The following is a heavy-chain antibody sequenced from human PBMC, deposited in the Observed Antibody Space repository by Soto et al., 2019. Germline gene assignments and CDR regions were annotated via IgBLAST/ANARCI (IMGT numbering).Heavy chain of an antibody. CDR3: ARYYRGSGRYFFDY. J-gene: IGHJ4*02. D-gene: IGHD6-19*01. Sequence: GASVKVSCKVSGYTLTELSMHWVRQAPGKGLEWMGGFDPEDGETIYAQKFQGRVTMTEDTSTDTAYMELSSLRSEDTAIYYCARYYRGSGRYFFDYWGQGTPVTVSS. CDR2: FDPEDGET. CDR1: GYTLTELS. V-gene: IGHV1-24*01.